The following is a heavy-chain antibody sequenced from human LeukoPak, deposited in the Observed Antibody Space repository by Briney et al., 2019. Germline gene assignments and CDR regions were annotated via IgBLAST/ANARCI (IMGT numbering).Heavy chain of an antibody. CDR2: ISAYNGHT. CDR1: GYTFTDYG. J-gene: IGHJ4*02. D-gene: IGHD3-3*01. V-gene: IGHV1-18*01. Sequence: ASVKVSCKASGYTFTDYGINWVRQAPGQGLEWMGWISAYNGHTNYAQNLQGRVTLTTDTSTSTAYMELRSLRSDDTAVYYCARETDFWSGYYSPYYFDYWGQGTLVTVFS. CDR3: ARETDFWSGYYSPYYFDY.